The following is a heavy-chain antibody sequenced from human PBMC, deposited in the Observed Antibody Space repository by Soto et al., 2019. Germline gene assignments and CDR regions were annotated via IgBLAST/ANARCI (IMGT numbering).Heavy chain of an antibody. Sequence: QLQLQEPGPGLVKPSETLSLTCTVSGGSIGSSDYYWGWIRQPPGKGLEWIGNIYDSGSTSYNPSLKSRVTISVDTSKNQVSLKVSSVTAADTAMYICVGGYPRVGFDYWGQGTLVTVSS. CDR1: GGSIGSSDYY. J-gene: IGHJ4*02. CDR2: IYDSGST. V-gene: IGHV4-39*01. CDR3: VGGYPRVGFDY. D-gene: IGHD2-15*01.